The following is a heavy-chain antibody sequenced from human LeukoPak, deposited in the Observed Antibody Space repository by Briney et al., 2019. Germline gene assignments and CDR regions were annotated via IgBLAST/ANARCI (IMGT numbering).Heavy chain of an antibody. CDR2: IYHSGST. D-gene: IGHD5-12*01. V-gene: IGHV4-4*02. J-gene: IGHJ4*02. Sequence: PSWTLSLTCAVSGGSISSNNWWSWVRQAPGKGLEWIGEIYHSGSTNYNPSLKSRITISVDNSKNQFSLKLNSVTAADTAVYYCARAATGYFRWDYWGQGTLVTVSS. CDR1: GGSISSNNW. CDR3: ARAATGYFRWDY.